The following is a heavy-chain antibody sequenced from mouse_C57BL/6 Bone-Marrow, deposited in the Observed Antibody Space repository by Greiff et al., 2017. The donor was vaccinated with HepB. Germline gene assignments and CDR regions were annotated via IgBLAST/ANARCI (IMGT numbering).Heavy chain of an antibody. J-gene: IGHJ1*03. V-gene: IGHV5-16*01. CDR3: ARGGLRGYFDV. CDR2: INYDGSST. Sequence: EVQRVESEGGLVQPGSSMKLSCTASGFTFSDYYMAWVRQVPEKGLEWVANINYDGSSTYYLDSLKSRFIISRDNAKNILYLQMSSLKSEDTATYYCARGGLRGYFDVWGTGTTVTVSS. CDR1: GFTFSDYY. D-gene: IGHD1-1*01.